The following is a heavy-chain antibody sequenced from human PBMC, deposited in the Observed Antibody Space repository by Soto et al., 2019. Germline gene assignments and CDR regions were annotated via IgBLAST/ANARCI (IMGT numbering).Heavy chain of an antibody. V-gene: IGHV3-23*01. J-gene: IGHJ3*02. CDR3: AREGGSYRDASDI. CDR2: ISASGGST. CDR1: GFTFSSYA. Sequence: EVQLLESGGGLVQPGGSLRLSCAASGFTFSSYAMSWVRQAPGKGLEWVSAISASGGSTYYADSVKGRFTISRDNSKNTLYLQMNSLRAEDTAVYYCAREGGSYRDASDIWGQGTMVTVSS. D-gene: IGHD1-26*01.